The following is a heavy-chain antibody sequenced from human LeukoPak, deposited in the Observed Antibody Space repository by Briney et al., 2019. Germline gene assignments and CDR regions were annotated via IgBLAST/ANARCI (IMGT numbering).Heavy chain of an antibody. Sequence: GGSLRLSCAASGFTFSSYEMNWVRQAPGKGLEWVSYISSSGSTIYYADSVKGRFTISRDNAKNSLYLQMNSLRAEDTAVYYCASSPSYYYDSSGYTYWGQGTLVTVSS. CDR2: ISSSGSTI. CDR1: GFTFSSYE. V-gene: IGHV3-48*03. CDR3: ASSPSYYYDSSGYTY. D-gene: IGHD3-22*01. J-gene: IGHJ4*02.